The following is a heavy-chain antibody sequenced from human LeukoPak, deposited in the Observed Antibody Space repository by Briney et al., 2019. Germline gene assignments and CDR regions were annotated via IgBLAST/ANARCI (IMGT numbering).Heavy chain of an antibody. J-gene: IGHJ6*02. CDR3: ARASDCSSTSCYDYYYYGMDV. CDR1: GFTFSTCP. CDR2: INSNGGRT. Sequence: PGGSLRLSCVAFGFTFSTCPMYWVRQAPGKGLELVSSINSNGGRTYYADSMKGRFTISRDNSKNTLYLQMDSLRAEDMAVYYCARASDCSSTSCYDYYYYGMDVWGQGTTVTVSS. D-gene: IGHD2-2*01. V-gene: IGHV3-64*02.